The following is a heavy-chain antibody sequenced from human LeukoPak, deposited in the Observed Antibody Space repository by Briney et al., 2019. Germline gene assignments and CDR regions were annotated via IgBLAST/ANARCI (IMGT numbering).Heavy chain of an antibody. V-gene: IGHV4-39*01. D-gene: IGHD6-19*01. J-gene: IGHJ4*02. CDR1: GGSISSGSYY. CDR2: IYYSGST. CDR3: ARLSSGSFDY. Sequence: SETLSLTCTVSGGSISSGSYYWGWIRQPPGKGLEWIGSIYYSGSTYYNPSLKSRVTISVDTSKNQFSLKLSSVTAADTAVYYCARLSSGSFDYWGQGTLVTVSS.